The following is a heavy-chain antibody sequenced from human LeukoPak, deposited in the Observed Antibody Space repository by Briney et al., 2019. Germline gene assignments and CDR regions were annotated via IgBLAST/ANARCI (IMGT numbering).Heavy chain of an antibody. D-gene: IGHD2-15*01. CDR2: ISGRSTFT. CDR3: ARRLLGTTAFDI. V-gene: IGHV3-11*03. Sequence: GGSLRLSCAVSGFTFSDYYMSWVRQAPGKGLEWVSYISGRSTFTKYADSVKGRFTLSRDNAKNSLYLQMNSLRAEDTAVYYCARRLLGTTAFDIWGQGTMVTVSS. CDR1: GFTFSDYY. J-gene: IGHJ3*02.